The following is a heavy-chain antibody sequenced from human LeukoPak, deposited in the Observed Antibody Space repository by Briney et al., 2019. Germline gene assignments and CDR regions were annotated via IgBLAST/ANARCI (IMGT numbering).Heavy chain of an antibody. CDR1: GASMSNYY. V-gene: IGHV4-59*08. Sequence: KPSEILSLTCTFSGASMSNYYWSWIRQPPGKRPERMAYISDSGSDIYNPSLKSRVAISVDTSKNQFSLKVTSVTAADTAVYFCARHRRNYYGTGGSPFDFWGQGILVTVSS. D-gene: IGHD3-10*01. CDR2: ISDSGSD. CDR3: ARHRRNYYGTGGSPFDF. J-gene: IGHJ4*02.